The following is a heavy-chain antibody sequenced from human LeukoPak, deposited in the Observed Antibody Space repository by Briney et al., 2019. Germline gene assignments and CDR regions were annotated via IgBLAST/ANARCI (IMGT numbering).Heavy chain of an antibody. CDR3: ARGGDYGGMERAFDI. CDR2: IIPIFGTA. Sequence: SVKVSCKASGGTFSSYAISWVRQAPGQGLEWMGGIIPIFGTANYAQKFQGRVTIITDESTSTAYMELSSLRSEDTAVYYCARGGDYGGMERAFDIWGQGTVVTVSS. CDR1: GGTFSSYA. D-gene: IGHD4-23*01. V-gene: IGHV1-69*05. J-gene: IGHJ3*02.